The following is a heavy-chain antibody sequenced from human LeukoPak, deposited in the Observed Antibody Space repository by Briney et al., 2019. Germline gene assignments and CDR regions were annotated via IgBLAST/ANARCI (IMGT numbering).Heavy chain of an antibody. Sequence: SETLSLTCTVSGGSISSSGYYWGWVRQPPGKGLEWIGTIYGSGSTYYNPSLKSRVTISVDTSKNQFSLELSSMTAADSAVYYCARGPLGSFSSWGQGTLVTVSS. V-gene: IGHV4-39*07. CDR3: ARGPLGSFSS. CDR1: GGSISSSGYY. J-gene: IGHJ4*02. CDR2: IYGSGST. D-gene: IGHD3-3*02.